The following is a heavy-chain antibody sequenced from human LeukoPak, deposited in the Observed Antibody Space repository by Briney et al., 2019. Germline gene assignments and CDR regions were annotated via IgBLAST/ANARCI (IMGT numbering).Heavy chain of an antibody. CDR3: ARGNSPYSSGWYDY. CDR2: IYSGGST. Sequence: GSLRLSCAASGFTFSSYAMHWVRQAPGKGLEWVSVIYSGGSTYYADSVKGRFTISRDNSKNTLYLQMNSLRAEDTAVYYCARGNSPYSSGWYDYWGQGTLVTVSS. V-gene: IGHV3-66*01. J-gene: IGHJ4*02. CDR1: GFTFSSYA. D-gene: IGHD6-19*01.